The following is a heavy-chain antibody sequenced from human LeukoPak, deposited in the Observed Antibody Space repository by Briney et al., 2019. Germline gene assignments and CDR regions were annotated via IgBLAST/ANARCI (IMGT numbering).Heavy chain of an antibody. CDR2: IYYSGST. J-gene: IGHJ4*02. D-gene: IGHD2-2*01. CDR3: ARLAYDYFDY. Sequence: SETLSLTCTVSGGSISSSSYYWGWIRQPPGKGLEWIGSIYYSGSTYYNPSLKSRVTISVDTSKNQFSLKLSSVTATDTAVYYCARLAYDYFDYWGQGTLVTVSS. CDR1: GGSISSSSYY. V-gene: IGHV4-39*01.